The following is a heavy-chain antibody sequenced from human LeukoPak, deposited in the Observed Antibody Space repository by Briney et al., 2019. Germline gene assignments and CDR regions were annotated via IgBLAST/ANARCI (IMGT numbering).Heavy chain of an antibody. CDR3: ARDSDYYDSSGYYYVSDY. J-gene: IGHJ4*02. D-gene: IGHD3-22*01. V-gene: IGHV3-21*01. CDR1: GFTFSSYS. CDR2: ISSSSSYI. Sequence: GGSLRLSCAASGFTFSSYSMNWVRQAPGKGLEWVSSISSSSSYIYYADSVKGRFTISRDNAKNSLYLQMNSLRAEDTAVYYCARDSDYYDSSGYYYVSDYWGQGTLVTVSS.